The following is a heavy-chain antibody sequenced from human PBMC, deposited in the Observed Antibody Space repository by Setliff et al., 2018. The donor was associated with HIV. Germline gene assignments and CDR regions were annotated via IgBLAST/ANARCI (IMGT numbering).Heavy chain of an antibody. CDR2: VSPDGYEK. CDR1: GSGYSTFD. D-gene: IGHD3-3*01. V-gene: IGHV3-33*08. CDR3: ARGGMAPHNSWSRRRTYYYYYMDV. Sequence: GGSLRLSCAAFGSGYSTFDMDWVRQTPGKGLEWVADVSPDGYEKRYADFVKGRFTVSRDNSKNILFLQMDSLGVEDTAVYYCARGGMAPHNSWSRRRTYYYYYMDVWGKGTTVTVSS. J-gene: IGHJ6*03.